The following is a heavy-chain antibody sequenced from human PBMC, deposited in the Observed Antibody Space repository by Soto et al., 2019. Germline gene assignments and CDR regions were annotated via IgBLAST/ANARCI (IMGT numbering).Heavy chain of an antibody. CDR3: ARGKGRYYGSGSYPYYDYCMDV. Sequence: QVQLQQWGAGLLKPSETLSLTCAVYGGSFSGYYWSWIRQPPGKGLEWSVEINHIGSTNYNPSLKSRVTISVDTSKNQFSLKLSSVTAADTAVYYCARGKGRYYGSGSYPYYDYCMDVWGQGTTVTVSS. CDR2: INHIGST. CDR1: GGSFSGYY. D-gene: IGHD3-10*01. J-gene: IGHJ6*02. V-gene: IGHV4-34*01.